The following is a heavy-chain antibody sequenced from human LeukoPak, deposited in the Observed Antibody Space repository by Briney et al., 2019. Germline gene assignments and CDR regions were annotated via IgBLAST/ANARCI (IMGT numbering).Heavy chain of an antibody. CDR2: ISSSSSTI. J-gene: IGHJ4*02. V-gene: IGHV3-48*01. Sequence: GGSLRLSCAASGFTFSSYSMNWVREAPGRGLEGVSYISSSSSTIYYADSVQGRFTISRDNAKNSLYLQMNSLRAEDTAVYYCARDLEGGDAYWGQGALVTVSS. CDR3: ARDLEGGDAY. D-gene: IGHD2-21*02. CDR1: GFTFSSYS.